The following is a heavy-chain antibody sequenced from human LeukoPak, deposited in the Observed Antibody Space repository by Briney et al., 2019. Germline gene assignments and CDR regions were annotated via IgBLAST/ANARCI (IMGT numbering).Heavy chain of an antibody. Sequence: SETLSLTCSVSGDSISIGDYRWSWIRQSPGKGLEWIGYIYYIGTSYYNPSLRSRVALSADTSKNQFSLKLNSVTVADSAVYYCARTRSSTWHLLDYWGQGTLVTVSS. CDR2: IYYIGTS. CDR1: GDSISIGDYR. V-gene: IGHV4-30-4*01. D-gene: IGHD6-13*01. CDR3: ARTRSSTWHLLDY. J-gene: IGHJ4*02.